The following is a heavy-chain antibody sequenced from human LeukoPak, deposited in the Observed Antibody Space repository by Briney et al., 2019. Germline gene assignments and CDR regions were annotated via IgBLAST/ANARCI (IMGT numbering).Heavy chain of an antibody. CDR1: GFTVSSNY. V-gene: IGHV3-48*01. D-gene: IGHD6-19*01. Sequence: PGGSLRLSCAASGFTVSSNYMSWVRQAPGKGLEWVSYISSSSSTIYYADSVKGRFTISRDNAKNSLYLQMNSLRAEDTAVYYCARSGLEVRQWLVPLDYWGQGTLVTVSS. CDR3: ARSGLEVRQWLVPLDY. CDR2: ISSSSSTI. J-gene: IGHJ4*02.